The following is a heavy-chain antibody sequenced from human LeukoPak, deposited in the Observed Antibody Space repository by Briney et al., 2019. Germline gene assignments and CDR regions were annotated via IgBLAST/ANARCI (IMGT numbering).Heavy chain of an antibody. V-gene: IGHV1-3*01. CDR1: GYTFTSYA. D-gene: IGHD1-26*01. CDR3: ARGPRDSGSLRELYYFDY. J-gene: IGHJ4*02. CDR2: INAGNGNT. Sequence: GASVKVSCKASGYTFTSYAMHWVRQAPGQRLEWMGWINAGNGNTKYSQKFQGRVTITRDTSASTAYMELSSLRSEDTAVYYCARGPRDSGSLRELYYFDYWGQGTLVTVSS.